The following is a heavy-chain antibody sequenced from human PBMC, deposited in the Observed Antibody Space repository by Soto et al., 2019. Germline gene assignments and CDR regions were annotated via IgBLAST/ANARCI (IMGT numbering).Heavy chain of an antibody. J-gene: IGHJ6*02. CDR1: GFTFSEYW. D-gene: IGHD3-22*01. Sequence: PGGSLRLSCAASGFTFSEYWMNWVRQAPGMGLEWVANIKQDGSEKNSVDSVKGRFTISRDNAKKSLYLQMNSLRAEDTAVYYCVRDPDYYDTRGNYYGMDVWGQGTTVTVSS. CDR2: IKQDGSEK. V-gene: IGHV3-7*03. CDR3: VRDPDYYDTRGNYYGMDV.